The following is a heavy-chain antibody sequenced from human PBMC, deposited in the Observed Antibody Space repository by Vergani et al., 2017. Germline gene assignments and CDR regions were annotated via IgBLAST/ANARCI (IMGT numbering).Heavy chain of an antibody. V-gene: IGHV1-2*02. CDR3: ARDRXRIAAAGTGWFDP. D-gene: IGHD6-13*01. J-gene: IGHJ5*02. CDR1: GYTFTGYY. Sequence: QVQLVQSGAEVKKPGASVKVYCKASGYTFTGYYMHWVRQAPGQGLEWMGWINPNSGGTNYAQKFQGRVTMTRDTSISTAYMELSRLRSDDTAVYYCARDRXRIAAAGTGWFDPWGQGTLVTVSS. CDR2: INPNSGGT.